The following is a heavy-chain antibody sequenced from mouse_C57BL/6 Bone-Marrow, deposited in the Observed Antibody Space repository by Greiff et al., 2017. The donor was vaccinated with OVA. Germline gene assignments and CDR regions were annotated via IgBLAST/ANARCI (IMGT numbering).Heavy chain of an antibody. D-gene: IGHD1-1*01. J-gene: IGHJ1*03. Sequence: EVQGVESGAELVKPGASVKLSCTASGFNIKDYYMHWVKQRTEQGLEWIGRIDPEDGETKYAPKFQGKATITADTSSNTAYLQLSSLTSEDTAVYYCASPSYYGSSFYWYFDVWGTGTTVTVSA. CDR3: ASPSYYGSSFYWYFDV. V-gene: IGHV14-2*01. CDR2: IDPEDGET. CDR1: GFNIKDYY.